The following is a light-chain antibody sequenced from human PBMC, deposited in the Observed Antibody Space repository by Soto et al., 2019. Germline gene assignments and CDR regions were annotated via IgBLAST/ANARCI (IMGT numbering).Light chain of an antibody. V-gene: IGKV3-20*01. CDR2: GAS. CDR3: QQYGSSPYT. J-gene: IGKJ2*01. CDR1: QSVSRSY. Sequence: EIVLTQSPGTLSLSPGERATLSCRASQSVSRSYLAWYQQKPGQAPRLLIYGASSRATGIPDRFSGSGSGTDFTLTISRLEPEDFAVYYRQQYGSSPYTFGQGTKLEIK.